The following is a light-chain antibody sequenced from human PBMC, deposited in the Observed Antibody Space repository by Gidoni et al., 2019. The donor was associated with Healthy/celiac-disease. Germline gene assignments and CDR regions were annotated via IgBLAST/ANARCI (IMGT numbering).Light chain of an antibody. CDR3: QQRSNWPLGGT. J-gene: IGKJ1*01. CDR1: QRVSSY. CDR2: DAS. V-gene: IGKV3-11*01. Sequence: EIVLTQSPATLSLSPGERATLSRRASQRVSSYLAWYQQKPGQAPRLLIYDASNRATGIPARFSGSGSGTDFTLTLSSLEPEDFAFYYCQQRSNWPLGGTFGQGTKVEIK.